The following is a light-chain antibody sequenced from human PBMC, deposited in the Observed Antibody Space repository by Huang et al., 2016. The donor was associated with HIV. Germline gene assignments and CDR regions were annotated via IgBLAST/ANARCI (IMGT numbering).Light chain of an antibody. CDR1: QTINVW. Sequence: DIQMTQSPSTLSASVGDRVTITCRASQTINVWVAWYQQKPGKAPKLLIYKASSLESGVPSRFSGSVSKTEFTLTISSLQPDDFATYYCQQYNSYPWTFGQGTKVEIK. J-gene: IGKJ1*01. CDR2: KAS. V-gene: IGKV1-5*03. CDR3: QQYNSYPWT.